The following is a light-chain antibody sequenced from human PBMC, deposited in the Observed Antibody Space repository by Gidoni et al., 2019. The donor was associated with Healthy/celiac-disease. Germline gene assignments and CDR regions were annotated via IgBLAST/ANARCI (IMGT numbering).Light chain of an antibody. V-gene: IGLV1-44*01. J-gene: IGLJ2*01. CDR2: SNN. CDR1: SSNIGSNT. CDR3: AAWDDSLNGVV. Sequence: QSVLTQPPSSSGTPGQRVTISCSGSSSNIGSNTVNWYQQLPGTAPKLLLYSNNQRPSGVPDRFSGSKSGTSDSLAISGLQSEDEADYYCAAWDDSLNGVVFGGGTKLT.